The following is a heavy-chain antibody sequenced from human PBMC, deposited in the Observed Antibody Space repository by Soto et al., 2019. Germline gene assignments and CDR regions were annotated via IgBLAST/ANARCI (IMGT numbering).Heavy chain of an antibody. V-gene: IGHV3-23*01. CDR3: AKDYAEPYYDFWSGYHGTYYYYGMDV. D-gene: IGHD3-3*01. CDR2: ISGSGGST. CDR1: GFTFSSYA. J-gene: IGHJ6*02. Sequence: PGGSLRLSCAASGFTFSSYAMSWVRQAPGKGLECVSAISGSGGSTYYADSVKGRFTISRDNSKNTLYLQMNSLRAEDTAVYYCAKDYAEPYYDFWSGYHGTYYYYGMDVWGQGTTVTVYS.